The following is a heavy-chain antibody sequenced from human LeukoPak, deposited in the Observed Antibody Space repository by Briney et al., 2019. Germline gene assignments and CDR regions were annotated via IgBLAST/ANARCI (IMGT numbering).Heavy chain of an antibody. V-gene: IGHV3-33*01. CDR1: GFTFSSYG. D-gene: IGHD3-3*01. Sequence: GGSLRLSCAASGFTFSSYGMHWVRQAPGKGLEWVAVIWYDGSNKYYADSVKGRFTISRDKSKNTLYLQMNSLRAEDTAVYYCARAEYYDFWSGYYISLDYWGQGTLVTVSS. CDR2: IWYDGSNK. CDR3: ARAEYYDFWSGYYISLDY. J-gene: IGHJ4*02.